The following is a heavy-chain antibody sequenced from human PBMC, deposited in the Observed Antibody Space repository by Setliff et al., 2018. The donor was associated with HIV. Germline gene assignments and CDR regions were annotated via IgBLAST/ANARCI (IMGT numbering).Heavy chain of an antibody. CDR2: IYYSGST. CDR1: GGSISSGGYY. V-gene: IGHV4-31*03. D-gene: IGHD3-22*01. Sequence: LSLTCTVSGGSISSGGYYWSWIRQHPGKGLEWIGYIYYSGSTYYNPSLKSRVTISVDTSKNQFSLKLSSVTAADTAVYYCAIRPSPYYYYDSSGYSGGNVDYWGQGTLVTVS. J-gene: IGHJ4*02. CDR3: AIRPSPYYYYDSSGYSGGNVDY.